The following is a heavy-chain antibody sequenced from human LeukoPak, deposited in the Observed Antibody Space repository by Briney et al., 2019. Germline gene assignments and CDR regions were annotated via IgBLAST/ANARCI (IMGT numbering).Heavy chain of an antibody. V-gene: IGHV3-21*01. CDR1: GFTFRTYT. D-gene: IGHD4-17*01. CDR3: AREGHGDYNL. CDR2: INSHSDKM. J-gene: IGHJ5*02. Sequence: GGSLRLSCAASGFTFRTYTMSWFRQAPGKGLEWVSSINSHSDKMAYADSVRGRFTVSRDNAKTSLYLQMNSLRAEDTAVYYCAREGHGDYNLWGQGTLVTVSS.